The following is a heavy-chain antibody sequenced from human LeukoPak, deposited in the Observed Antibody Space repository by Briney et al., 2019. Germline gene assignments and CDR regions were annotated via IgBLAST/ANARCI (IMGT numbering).Heavy chain of an antibody. Sequence: GGSLRLSCAASGFTFSSYEMNWVRQAPGKGLEWVSYISSSGSTIYYADSVKGRFTISRDNAKNSLYLQMNSLRAEDTAVYYCARNLIAAAGTGDYWGQGTLVTVSS. D-gene: IGHD6-13*01. CDR2: ISSSGSTI. J-gene: IGHJ4*02. CDR1: GFTFSSYE. V-gene: IGHV3-48*03. CDR3: ARNLIAAAGTGDY.